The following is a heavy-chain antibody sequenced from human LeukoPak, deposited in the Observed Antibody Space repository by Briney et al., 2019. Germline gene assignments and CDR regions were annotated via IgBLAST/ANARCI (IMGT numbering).Heavy chain of an antibody. V-gene: IGHV3-21*01. D-gene: IGHD3-22*01. J-gene: IGHJ3*02. CDR3: ARGGKTYYYDSSGLDDAFDI. Sequence: PGGSLRLSCAASGFTFSSYSMNWVRQAPGKGLEWVSSISSSSSYIYYADSVKGRFTISRDNAKNSLYLQMNSLRAEDTAVYYCARGGKTYYYDSSGLDDAFDIWGQGTMVTVSS. CDR1: GFTFSSYS. CDR2: ISSSSSYI.